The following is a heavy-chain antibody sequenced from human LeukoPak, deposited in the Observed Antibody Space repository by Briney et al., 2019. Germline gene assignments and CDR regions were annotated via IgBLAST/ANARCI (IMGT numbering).Heavy chain of an antibody. CDR3: ASPGYSSGWYDFDY. V-gene: IGHV1-2*02. CDR2: INPNNGDT. CDR1: GYTFTGYY. J-gene: IGHJ4*02. Sequence: ASVKVSCKASGYTFTGYYMHWVRQAPGQGLEWMGWINPNNGDTHYAQKFQGRVTMTRDTSISTAYMELSRLRSDDTAVYYCASPGYSSGWYDFDYWGQGTLVTVSS. D-gene: IGHD6-19*01.